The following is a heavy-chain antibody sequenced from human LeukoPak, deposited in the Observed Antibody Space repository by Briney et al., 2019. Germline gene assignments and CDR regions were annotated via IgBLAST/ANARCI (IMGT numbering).Heavy chain of an antibody. CDR1: GYTFTGYY. CDR2: INPNSGGA. CDR3: ARDFCGGDCYSRSTYMDV. Sequence: APVKVSCKASGYTFTGYYMHWVRQAPGQGLEWMGRINPNSGGANYAQKFQGRVTMTRATSISTAYMELSRLRSDDTAVYYCARDFCGGDCYSRSTYMDVWGKGTTVTVSS. J-gene: IGHJ6*04. D-gene: IGHD2-21*02. V-gene: IGHV1-2*06.